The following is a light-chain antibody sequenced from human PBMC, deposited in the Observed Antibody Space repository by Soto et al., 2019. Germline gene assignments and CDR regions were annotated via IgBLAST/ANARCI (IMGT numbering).Light chain of an antibody. CDR1: NSNLGAGYD. CDR3: QAYDDSLTAFV. J-gene: IGLJ3*02. CDR2: GNR. V-gene: IGLV1-40*01. Sequence: QSVLTQPHSVSGAPGQRVTIYCTGNNSNLGAGYDVHWYQQLPGAAPKLVIFGNRNRPSGVPERFSGSKSGSSASLAITGLQAEDEADYYCQAYDDSLTAFVFGGGTKLTVL.